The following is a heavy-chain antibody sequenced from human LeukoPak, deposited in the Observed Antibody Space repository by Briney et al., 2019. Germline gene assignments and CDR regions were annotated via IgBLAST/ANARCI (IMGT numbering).Heavy chain of an antibody. CDR1: GFTFSTYS. J-gene: IGHJ6*03. CDR2: LSPDSNYK. D-gene: IGHD4-11*01. Sequence: GGSLRLSCAASGFTFSTYSMNWLRLAPGKGLEWVSSLSPDSNYKYYVDSVKGRFTISRDNAKNSLYLQMNSLRAEDTAVYYCARAASVTTLYYYYYYYMDVWGKGTTVTVSS. V-gene: IGHV3-21*01. CDR3: ARAASVTTLYYYYYYYMDV.